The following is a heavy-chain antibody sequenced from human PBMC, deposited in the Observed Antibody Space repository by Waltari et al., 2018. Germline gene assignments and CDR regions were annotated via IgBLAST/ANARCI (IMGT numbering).Heavy chain of an antibody. J-gene: IGHJ4*02. D-gene: IGHD3-10*01. CDR1: GFTFSSYA. CDR3: ARGPGHDY. CDR2: ISYDGSNK. Sequence: QVQLVESGGGVVQPGRSLRLSCAASGFTFSSYAMHWVRQAPGKGLEWVAVISYDGSNKYYADSVKGRFTISRDNSKNTLYLQMNSLRAEDTAVYYCARGPGHDYWGQGTLVTVSS. V-gene: IGHV3-30-3*01.